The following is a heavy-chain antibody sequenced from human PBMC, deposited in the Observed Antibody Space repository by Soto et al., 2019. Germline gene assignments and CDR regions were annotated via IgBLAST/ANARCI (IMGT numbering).Heavy chain of an antibody. CDR2: ISGSSSYI. V-gene: IGHV3-21*01. CDR1: GFSFTDYS. J-gene: IGHJ6*03. CDR3: XXXXAXCSGTGCRDYYHYMDV. Sequence: EVQLVESGGGLVKPGGSLRLSCAASGFSFTDYSMNWVRQAPGKGLEWVSSISGSSSYIYYADSLKGRFTVSRDNAERSLFLQMXSXXXEDXXXXXCXXXXAXCSGTGCRDYYHYMDVWGKGTTVTVSS. D-gene: IGHD2-2*01.